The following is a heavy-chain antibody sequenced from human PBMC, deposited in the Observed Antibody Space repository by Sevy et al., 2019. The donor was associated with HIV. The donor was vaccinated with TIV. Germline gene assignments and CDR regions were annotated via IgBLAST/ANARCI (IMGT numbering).Heavy chain of an antibody. Sequence: GGSLRLSCAASGFTFSSYGMHWVRQAPGKGLEWVAVISYDGSNKYYADSVKGQFTISSDNSKNTLYLQMNSLRAEDTAVYYCAKGLRFLEWLFQIYGMDVWGQGTKVTVSS. J-gene: IGHJ6*02. CDR2: ISYDGSNK. V-gene: IGHV3-30*18. CDR1: GFTFSSYG. CDR3: AKGLRFLEWLFQIYGMDV. D-gene: IGHD3-3*01.